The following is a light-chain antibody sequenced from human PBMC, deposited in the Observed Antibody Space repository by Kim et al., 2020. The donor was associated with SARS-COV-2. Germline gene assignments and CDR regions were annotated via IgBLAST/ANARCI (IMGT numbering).Light chain of an antibody. CDR3: QQRSNWPEGLT. J-gene: IGKJ4*01. CDR1: QSVSTY. Sequence: EIVLTQSPATLSLSPGERATLSCRTSQSVSTYLAWYQHKPGQSPRLLIHDASSRATGIPARFSGSGSGTDFTLTIDSLQPEDCAVYYCQQRSNWPEGLTFGGGTKVEI. CDR2: DAS. V-gene: IGKV3-11*01.